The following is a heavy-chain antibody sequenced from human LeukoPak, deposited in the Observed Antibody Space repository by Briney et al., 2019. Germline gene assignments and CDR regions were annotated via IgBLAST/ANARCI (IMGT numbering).Heavy chain of an antibody. Sequence: GGSLRLSCAASGSTFSSYWMNWVRQAPGKGLVWVSRIASDGSSTTYADSVKGRFSISRDNAMNTLYLQMNSLRVEDTAVYYCARGRPHGNDYWGQGTLVTVSS. V-gene: IGHV3-74*01. CDR3: ARGRPHGNDY. CDR2: IASDGSST. D-gene: IGHD4-23*01. J-gene: IGHJ4*02. CDR1: GSTFSSYW.